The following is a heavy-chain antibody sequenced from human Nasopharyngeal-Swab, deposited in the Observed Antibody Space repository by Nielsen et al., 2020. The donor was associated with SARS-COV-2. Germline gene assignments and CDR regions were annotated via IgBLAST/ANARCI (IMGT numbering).Heavy chain of an antibody. J-gene: IGHJ6*02. Sequence: SETLSLTCTVSGGSISRYYWSWIRQPAGKGLEWIGRIYTSGSTNYNPSLKSRVTMSVDTSKNQFSLKLSSVTAADTAVYYCARDHMTTVGHYYYYGMDVWGQGTTVTVSS. D-gene: IGHD4-23*01. CDR2: IYTSGST. CDR3: ARDHMTTVGHYYYYGMDV. V-gene: IGHV4-4*07. CDR1: GGSISRYY.